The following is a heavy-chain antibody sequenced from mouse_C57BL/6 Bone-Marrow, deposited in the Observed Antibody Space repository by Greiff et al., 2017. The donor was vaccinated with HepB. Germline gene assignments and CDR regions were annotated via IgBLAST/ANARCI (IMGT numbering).Heavy chain of an antibody. CDR3: ARSYGSKDWYFDV. J-gene: IGHJ1*03. Sequence: DVKLVESGGGLVQSGRSLRLSCATSGFTFSDFYMEWVRQAPGKGLEWIAASRNKANDYTTEYSASVKGRFIVSRDTSQSILYLQMNALRAEDTAIYYCARSYGSKDWYFDVWGTGTTVTVSS. CDR1: GFTFSDFY. D-gene: IGHD1-1*01. CDR2: SRNKANDYTT. V-gene: IGHV7-1*01.